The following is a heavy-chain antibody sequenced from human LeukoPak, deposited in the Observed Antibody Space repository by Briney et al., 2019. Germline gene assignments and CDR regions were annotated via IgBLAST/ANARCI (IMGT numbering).Heavy chain of an antibody. D-gene: IGHD3-9*01. J-gene: IGHJ4*02. Sequence: GASVKVSCKASGYTFTSYGISWVRQAPGQGLEWMGWISAYNGNTNYAQKLQGRVTMTTDTSTSTAYVELRSLRSDDTAVYYCARNLGLRYFDWVDYWGQGTLVTVSS. CDR1: GYTFTSYG. CDR2: ISAYNGNT. CDR3: ARNLGLRYFDWVDY. V-gene: IGHV1-18*01.